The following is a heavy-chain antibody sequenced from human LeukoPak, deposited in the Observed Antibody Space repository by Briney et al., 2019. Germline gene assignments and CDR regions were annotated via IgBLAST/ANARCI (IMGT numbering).Heavy chain of an antibody. Sequence: ASVKVSCKASGYTYTGYHMHWVRQAPGQGLEWMGWINPNSGGTNYAQKFQGRVTMTRDTSISTAYMELSRLRSDDTAVYYCARDRSAAARNRGNWFDPWGQGTLVTVSS. V-gene: IGHV1-2*02. CDR1: GYTYTGYH. D-gene: IGHD6-13*01. J-gene: IGHJ5*02. CDR3: ARDRSAAARNRGNWFDP. CDR2: INPNSGGT.